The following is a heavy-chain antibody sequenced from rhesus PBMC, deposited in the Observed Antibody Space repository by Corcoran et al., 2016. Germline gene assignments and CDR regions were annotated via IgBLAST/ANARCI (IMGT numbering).Heavy chain of an antibody. CDR3: AVSGSYTIFYYFDY. CDR2: IGGRSGRT. D-gene: IGHD3-16*01. Sequence: QVQLQESGPGLVKPSETLSLTCAVSGYSISSGYGGCWIRQPPGKGLEWIGYIGGRSGRTNDNPSLKSRFTISKDTSKNQFSLKLSSVTAADTAVYYCAVSGSYTIFYYFDYWGQGVLVTVSS. J-gene: IGHJ4*01. CDR1: GYSISSGYG. V-gene: IGHV4-127*01.